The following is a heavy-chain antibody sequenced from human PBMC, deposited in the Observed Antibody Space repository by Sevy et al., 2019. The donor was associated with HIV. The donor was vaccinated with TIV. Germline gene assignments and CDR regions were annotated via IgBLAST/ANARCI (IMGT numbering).Heavy chain of an antibody. CDR2: TYYRSKWYN. CDR3: ARDRGYCSGGSCYSLYYYYYGMDV. D-gene: IGHD2-15*01. CDR1: GDSVSSNSAA. Sequence: SQTLSLTCAISGDSVSSNSAAWNWIRQSPSRGLEWLGRTYYRSKWYNDYAVSVKSRITINPDTSKNQVSLQLNSVTPEDTAVYYCARDRGYCSGGSCYSLYYYYYGMDVWGQLTTVTVSS. J-gene: IGHJ6*02. V-gene: IGHV6-1*01.